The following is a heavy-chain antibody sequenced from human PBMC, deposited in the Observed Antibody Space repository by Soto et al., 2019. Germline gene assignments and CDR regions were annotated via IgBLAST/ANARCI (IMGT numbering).Heavy chain of an antibody. D-gene: IGHD3-9*01. CDR3: ARVQGAFEWGSAFDI. V-gene: IGHV3-20*04. Sequence: EVQLVESGGGVVRPGGSLRLSCAASGFTFDDYGMSWVRQAPGKGLEWVSGINWNGGSTGYADSVKGRFTISRDNAKNALYLQMNSLRAEDTALYYCARVQGAFEWGSAFDIWGQGTMVTVSS. CDR1: GFTFDDYG. CDR2: INWNGGST. J-gene: IGHJ3*02.